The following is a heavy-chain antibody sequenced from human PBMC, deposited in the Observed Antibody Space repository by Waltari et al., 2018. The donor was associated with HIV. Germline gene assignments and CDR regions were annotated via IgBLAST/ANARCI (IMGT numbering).Heavy chain of an antibody. CDR3: AREGGVSFPGAMDV. CDR1: GGTFITYD. CDR2: ITPILSVP. J-gene: IGHJ6*02. D-gene: IGHD3-10*01. V-gene: IGHV1-69*04. Sequence: QVQLVQSGTEVKKPGSSVKVSCKTSGGTFITYDISWVRQAPGKGLEWMGKITPILSVPKYAQKFQGRITITADKSTRTAYMELTSLRSDDTAVYYCAREGGVSFPGAMDVWGQGTTITVSS.